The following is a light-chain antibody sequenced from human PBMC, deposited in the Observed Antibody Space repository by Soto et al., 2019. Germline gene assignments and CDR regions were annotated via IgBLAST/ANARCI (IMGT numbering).Light chain of an antibody. CDR1: RGISSW. CDR2: AAS. V-gene: IGKV1-12*01. CDR3: QHAKSFPIT. J-gene: IGKJ5*01. Sequence: DIQMTQSRSSVSASVGDRVTITCRASRGISSWLAWYQQKRGNAPKLLIYAASSLQSRVPSRFSGSGSGTDFTLPSSGLQPEVFATCYCQHAKSFPITFGQGKRLQIK.